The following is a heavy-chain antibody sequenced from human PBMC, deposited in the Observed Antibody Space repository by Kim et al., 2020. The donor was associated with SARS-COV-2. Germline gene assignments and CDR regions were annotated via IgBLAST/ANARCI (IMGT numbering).Heavy chain of an antibody. Sequence: GGSLRLSCAASGFTFSSYAMSWVRQAPGKGLEWVSAISGSGGSTYYADSVKGRFTISRDNSKNTLYLQMNSLRAEDTAVYYCANVPAYDFWSGYWFDYWGQGTLVTVSS. CDR2: ISGSGGST. V-gene: IGHV3-23*01. CDR1: GFTFSSYA. CDR3: ANVPAYDFWSGYWFDY. J-gene: IGHJ4*02. D-gene: IGHD3-3*01.